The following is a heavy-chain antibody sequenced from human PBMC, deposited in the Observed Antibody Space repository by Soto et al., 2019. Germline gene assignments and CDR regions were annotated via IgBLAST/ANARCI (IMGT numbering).Heavy chain of an antibody. CDR3: ARVVVVPADMGYYYYGMDV. J-gene: IGHJ6*02. Sequence: SVEVSCEASGGTFSSYAISWVRQAPGQGLEWMGGIIPIFGTANYAQKFQGRVTITADESKSTAYMELSSLRSEDTDVYYCARVVVVPADMGYYYYGMDVWGQGTTVTV. V-gene: IGHV1-69*13. D-gene: IGHD2-2*01. CDR2: IIPIFGTA. CDR1: GGTFSSYA.